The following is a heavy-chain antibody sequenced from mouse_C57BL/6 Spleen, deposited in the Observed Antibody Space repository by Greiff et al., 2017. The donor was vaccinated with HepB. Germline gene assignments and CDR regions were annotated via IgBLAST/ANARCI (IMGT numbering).Heavy chain of an antibody. CDR2: IWGVGST. V-gene: IGHV2-6*01. Sequence: VQLQQSGPGLVAPSQSLSITCTVSGFSLTSYGVDWVRQSPGKGLEWLGVIWGVGSTNYNSALKSRLSISKDNSKSQVFLKMNSLQTDDTAMYYCARFTTEYAMDYWGQGTSVTVSS. D-gene: IGHD1-1*01. J-gene: IGHJ4*01. CDR3: ARFTTEYAMDY. CDR1: GFSLTSYG.